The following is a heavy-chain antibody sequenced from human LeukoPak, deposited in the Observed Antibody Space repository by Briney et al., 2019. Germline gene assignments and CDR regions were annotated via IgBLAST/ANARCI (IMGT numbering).Heavy chain of an antibody. J-gene: IGHJ4*02. CDR2: ISGSGGST. CDR3: AKRGVVIRVILVGFHKEAYYFDS. Sequence: GGSLRLSCAVSGITLSNYGMSWVRQAPGKGLEWVAGISGSGGSTNYADSVKGRFSISRDNPKNTLYLQMNSLRAEDTAVYFCAKRGVVIRVILVGFHKEAYYFDSWGQGTLVTVSS. CDR1: GITLSNYG. D-gene: IGHD3-22*01. V-gene: IGHV3-23*01.